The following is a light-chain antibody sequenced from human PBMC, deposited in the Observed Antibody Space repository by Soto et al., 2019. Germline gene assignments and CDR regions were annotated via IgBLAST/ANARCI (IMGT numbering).Light chain of an antibody. CDR3: QQYGSSPTMT. J-gene: IGKJ1*01. Sequence: EIVLTQSPGTLSLSPGERATLSCRSIQSVSSSYLAWYQQKPGQAPRLIIYGASSRATGIPDRFSGSGSGTDFTLTISRLEPEDFAVYYCQQYGSSPTMTFGQGTKVDIK. V-gene: IGKV3-20*01. CDR1: QSVSSSY. CDR2: GAS.